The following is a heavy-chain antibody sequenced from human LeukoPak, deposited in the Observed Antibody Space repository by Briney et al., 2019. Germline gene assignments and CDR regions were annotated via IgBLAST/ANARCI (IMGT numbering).Heavy chain of an antibody. J-gene: IGHJ6*03. Sequence: ASVKVSCKASGYTFTSYGISWVRQAPGQGLEWMGWISAYNGNTNYAQKLQGRVTMTTDTSTSTAYMELGSLRSDDTAVYYCARQGILTGYYKDYYYYYYMDVWGKGTTVTVSS. CDR3: ARQGILTGYYKDYYYYYYMDV. CDR1: GYTFTSYG. D-gene: IGHD3-9*01. V-gene: IGHV1-18*01. CDR2: ISAYNGNT.